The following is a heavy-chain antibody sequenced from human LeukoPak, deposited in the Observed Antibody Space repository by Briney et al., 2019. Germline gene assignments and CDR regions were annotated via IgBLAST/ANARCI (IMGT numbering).Heavy chain of an antibody. D-gene: IGHD5-12*01. Sequence: SCPALVKPTQTLTLTCTFSGFSLSTSGMCVSWIRQPPGKALEWLALIDWDDDKYYSTSLKTRLTTSKDNSKNPTVLTMTTMDPVDTATYYCARTNIVATLRAGWYFDLWGRGTLVTVSS. CDR3: ARTNIVATLRAGWYFDL. V-gene: IGHV2-70*01. CDR1: GFSLSTSGMC. J-gene: IGHJ2*01. CDR2: IDWDDDK.